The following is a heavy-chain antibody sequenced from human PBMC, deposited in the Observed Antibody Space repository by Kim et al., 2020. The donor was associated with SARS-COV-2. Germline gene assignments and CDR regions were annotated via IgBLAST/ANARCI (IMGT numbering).Heavy chain of an antibody. CDR3: ARSSSSWYGGPLTNWFDP. CDR2: ISAYNGNT. V-gene: IGHV1-18*01. CDR1: GYTFTSYG. J-gene: IGHJ5*02. D-gene: IGHD6-13*01. Sequence: ASVKVSCKASGYTFTSYGISWVRQAPGQGLEWMGWISAYNGNTNYAQKLQGRVTMTTDTSTSTAYMELRSLRSDDTAVYYCARSSSSWYGGPLTNWFDPWGQGTLVTVSS.